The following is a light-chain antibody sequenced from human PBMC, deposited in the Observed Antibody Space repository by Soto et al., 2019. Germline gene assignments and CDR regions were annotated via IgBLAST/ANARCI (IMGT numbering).Light chain of an antibody. J-gene: IGKJ5*01. CDR1: RSIATN. CDR3: QQYNQWPPVT. Sequence: EIVMTQSPATLSVSRGERATLSCRASRSIATNLAWYQQRPGQAPRLLIYGMSIRATGIPARFSGSGCGTEFSLTISGLQSEDVSVYYCQQYNQWPPVTLGQGTRLEIK. CDR2: GMS. V-gene: IGKV3-15*01.